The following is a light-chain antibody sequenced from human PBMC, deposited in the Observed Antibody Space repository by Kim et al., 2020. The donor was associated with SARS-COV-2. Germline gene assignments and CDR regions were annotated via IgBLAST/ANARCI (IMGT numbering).Light chain of an antibody. V-gene: IGKV1-5*03. CDR3: QQYDNSPWT. Sequence: SASVGDRVTITCRASQSISSHLAWYQQKPGRAPKLLIYKASTLESGVPSRFSGSGSGTEFTLSISSLQPDDFATFYCQQYDNSPWTFGRGTKLEI. J-gene: IGKJ1*01. CDR1: QSISSH. CDR2: KAS.